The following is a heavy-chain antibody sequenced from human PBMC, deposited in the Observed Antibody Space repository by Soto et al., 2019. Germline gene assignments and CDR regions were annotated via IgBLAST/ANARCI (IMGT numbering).Heavy chain of an antibody. Sequence: EVQLAESGGGMVQPGGSLRLSCVASGFTFSSYDMHWVRQAPGKGLEYVSSISSNGGTTYYGNSVKGRFTISRDNSKNTLYLHMGSLRAEDMAVYYCVRRVSGNYDSWGQGTLVTVSS. J-gene: IGHJ5*01. CDR1: GFTFSSYD. CDR3: VRRVSGNYDS. D-gene: IGHD1-7*01. V-gene: IGHV3-64*01. CDR2: ISSNGGTT.